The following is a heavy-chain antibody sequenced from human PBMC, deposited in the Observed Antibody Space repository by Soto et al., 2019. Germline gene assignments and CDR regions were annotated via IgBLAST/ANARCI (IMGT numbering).Heavy chain of an antibody. V-gene: IGHV3-53*02. CDR2: IYSGGST. J-gene: IGHJ6*02. CDR3: ARDFVDTAMGPSYYYGMDV. D-gene: IGHD5-18*01. Sequence: EVQLVETGGGLIQPGGSLRLSCAASGFTVSSNYMSWVRQAPGKGLEWVSVIYSGGSTYYADSVKGRFTISRDNSKNTLYLQMNSLRAEDTAVYYCARDFVDTAMGPSYYYGMDVWGQGTTVTVSS. CDR1: GFTVSSNY.